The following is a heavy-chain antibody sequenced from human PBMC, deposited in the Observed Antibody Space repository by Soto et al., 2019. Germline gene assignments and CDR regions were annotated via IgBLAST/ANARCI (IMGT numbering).Heavy chain of an antibody. V-gene: IGHV3-23*01. CDR3: AKEHTSAFAVHSMDV. CDR2: VSGSGGST. J-gene: IGHJ6*03. D-gene: IGHD3-10*02. CDR1: VFTFSRYV. Sequence: ESGGGLVQPGGSLRLSCAASVFTFSRYVMSWVRQAPGKGLEWVSAVSGSGGSTYYADSVKGRFTISRDNSKNTLYLQMNSLRAEDTAVYFCAKEHTSAFAVHSMDVWGKGTTVTVSS.